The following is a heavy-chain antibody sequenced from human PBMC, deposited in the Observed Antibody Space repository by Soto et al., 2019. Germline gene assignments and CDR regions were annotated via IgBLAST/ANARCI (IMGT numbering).Heavy chain of an antibody. V-gene: IGHV4-31*03. D-gene: IGHD2-15*01. J-gene: IGHJ2*01. CDR2: ISYSGST. Sequence: QVQLQESGPGLVKPSQTLSLTCTVSGGSISSGGNYWSWIRQHPGKGLEWIGYISYSGSTYYNPSLKSRVTISVDTSKTQFSVKLSSVTAADTAVYYCARDPSVANYWSFDLWGRGTLVTVSS. CDR3: ARDPSVANYWSFDL. CDR1: GGSISSGGNY.